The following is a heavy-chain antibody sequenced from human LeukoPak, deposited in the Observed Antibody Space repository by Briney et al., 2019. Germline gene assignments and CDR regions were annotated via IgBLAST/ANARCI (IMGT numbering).Heavy chain of an antibody. CDR2: ISWNSGSI. J-gene: IGHJ1*01. CDR3: AKEGTGWGDFQH. D-gene: IGHD1-1*01. Sequence: SGGSLRLSCAASGFTFDDYAMHWVRHAPGKGLEWVSGISWNSGSIGYADSVKGRFTISRDNAKNSLYLQMNSLRAEDTALYYCAKEGTGWGDFQHWGQGTLVTVSS. CDR1: GFTFDDYA. V-gene: IGHV3-9*01.